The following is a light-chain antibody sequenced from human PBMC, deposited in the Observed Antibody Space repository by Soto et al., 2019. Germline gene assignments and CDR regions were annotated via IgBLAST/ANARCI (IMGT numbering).Light chain of an antibody. Sequence: QSVLTQPASVSGSPGQSITISCSGTSSDVGLYNYVSWYQHHPGKAPKLVIYAVTNRPSGISNRFSGSKSGNTASLTISGLQAEDEAEYYCSSFTSSSTRVFGSGTKVTVL. J-gene: IGLJ1*01. CDR1: SSDVGLYNY. CDR3: SSFTSSSTRV. CDR2: AVT. V-gene: IGLV2-14*01.